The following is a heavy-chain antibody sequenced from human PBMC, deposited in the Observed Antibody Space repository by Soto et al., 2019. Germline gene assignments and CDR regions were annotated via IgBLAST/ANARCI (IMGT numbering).Heavy chain of an antibody. J-gene: IGHJ5*02. CDR2: VSHSGST. CDR3: ARRERYYGSPGWFDT. Sequence: PXETLSVPFTVSCGSIFSHIWSWIRQPPGKGLEWIGYVSHSGSTTHNPSLKSRVTISLDTSQNQVSLQLRSVTAADTAMYFCARRERYYGSPGWFDTWGPGTLVTVSS. D-gene: IGHD3-10*01. V-gene: IGHV4-59*08. CDR1: CGSIFSHI.